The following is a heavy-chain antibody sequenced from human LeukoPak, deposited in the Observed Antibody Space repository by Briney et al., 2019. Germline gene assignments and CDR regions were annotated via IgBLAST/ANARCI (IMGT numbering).Heavy chain of an antibody. CDR1: GFTFDDYG. Sequence: GGSLRLSCAASGFTFDDYGMSWVRQGPGKGLEWVSGINWNGGSTAYADSVKGRFTISRDNARNSPYVQMNSLRAEDTALYYCVRGEYSDYFEYWGQGTLVTVSS. J-gene: IGHJ4*02. D-gene: IGHD5-18*01. CDR2: INWNGGST. CDR3: VRGEYSDYFEY. V-gene: IGHV3-20*04.